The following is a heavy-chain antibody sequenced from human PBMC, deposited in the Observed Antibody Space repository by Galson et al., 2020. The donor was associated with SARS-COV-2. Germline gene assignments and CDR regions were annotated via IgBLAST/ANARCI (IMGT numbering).Heavy chain of an antibody. CDR2: INKDGSEK. CDR3: ADPWSSVSL. CDR1: GFTFRNHW. D-gene: IGHD3-10*01. J-gene: IGHJ4*02. V-gene: IGHV3-7*05. Sequence: GESLKIPCAASGFTFRNHWKSWVRQAPGQGLEWVANINKDGSEKYHVDSVKGRFTIPRDNAKNALYLQMNSLRAEDTAVYYCADPWSSVSLWGQGTLVTVSS.